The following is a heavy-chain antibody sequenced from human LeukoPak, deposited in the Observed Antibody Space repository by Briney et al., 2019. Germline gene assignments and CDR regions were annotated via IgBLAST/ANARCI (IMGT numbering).Heavy chain of an antibody. J-gene: IGHJ4*02. CDR1: GFTVSSNY. D-gene: IGHD3-10*01. Sequence: GGSLRLSCAGSGFTVSSNYMSWVRQAPGKGLEWISVIYSGGNTYYADSVKGRFTISRDNSKNTVYLQMNSLRVEDTAVYYCATETGSSALSFDYWGQGTLVTVSS. CDR2: IYSGGNT. V-gene: IGHV3-53*01. CDR3: ATETGSSALSFDY.